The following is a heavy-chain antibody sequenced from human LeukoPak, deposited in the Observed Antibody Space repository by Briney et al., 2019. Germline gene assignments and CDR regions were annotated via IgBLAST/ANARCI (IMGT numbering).Heavy chain of an antibody. Sequence: SETLSLTCTVSGGSISSYYWSWIRQPPGKGLEWIGYIYYSGSTNYNPSLKSRVTMSIDMSKNQFSLRLTSVTAADTAVYYCARVPPDYNDLHDALDLWGQGTVVTVSS. CDR1: GGSISSYY. V-gene: IGHV4-59*08. CDR2: IYYSGST. D-gene: IGHD4-17*01. J-gene: IGHJ3*01. CDR3: ARVPPDYNDLHDALDL.